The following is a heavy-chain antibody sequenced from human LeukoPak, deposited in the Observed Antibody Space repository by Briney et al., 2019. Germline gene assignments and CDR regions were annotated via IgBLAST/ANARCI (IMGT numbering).Heavy chain of an antibody. Sequence: GGSLRLSCAASGFPFSSSWVHWVRQAPGKGLVWGARISGDGGSTEYADSVNGRFAISRDKAENTLYLQMNSLRAEDTAVYYCAARFRDGLDIWGQGTMVTVSS. CDR3: AARFRDGLDI. J-gene: IGHJ3*02. CDR1: GFPFSSSW. V-gene: IGHV3-74*01. CDR2: ISGDGGST.